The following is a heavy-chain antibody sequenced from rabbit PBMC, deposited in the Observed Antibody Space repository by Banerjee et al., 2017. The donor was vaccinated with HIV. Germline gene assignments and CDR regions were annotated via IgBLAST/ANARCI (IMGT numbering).Heavy chain of an antibody. V-gene: IGHV1S39*01. Sequence: QEQLKETGGGLVQPGGSLKLSCKASGFDFSTYGVNWVRQAPGKGLEWIGYSDPVLGSTHYASWVNGRFTISKTSSTTVTLQMTSLTAADTATYFCARHYTSNGAYFGLWGPGTL. CDR3: ARHYTSNGAYFGL. CDR2: SDPVLGST. CDR1: GFDFSTYG. D-gene: IGHD1-1*01. J-gene: IGHJ4*01.